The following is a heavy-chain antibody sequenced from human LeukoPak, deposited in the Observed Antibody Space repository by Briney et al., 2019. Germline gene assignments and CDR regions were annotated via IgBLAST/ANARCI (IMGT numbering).Heavy chain of an antibody. Sequence: PGGALRLSCAASGFTFSSYTMTWVRQAPGKGLEWVSSISTSSLYIYYADSVKGRFTISRDNARNSVYLEMNSLRAEDTAVYYCARGRGLGELAVASFDSWGQGILVTVSS. J-gene: IGHJ4*02. CDR3: ARGRGLGELAVASFDS. V-gene: IGHV3-21*01. CDR2: ISTSSLYI. D-gene: IGHD6-19*01. CDR1: GFTFSSYT.